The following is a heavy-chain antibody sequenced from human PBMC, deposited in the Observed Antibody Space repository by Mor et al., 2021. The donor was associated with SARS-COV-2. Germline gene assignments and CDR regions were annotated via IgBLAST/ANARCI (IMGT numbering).Heavy chain of an antibody. V-gene: IGHV5-51*01. CDR3: ARRGIAAAAQDWYFDL. J-gene: IGHJ2*01. Sequence: WVRLMPGKGLEWMGIIYPGDSDTRYSPSFQGQVTISADNSISTAYLQWSSLKASDTAMYYCARRGIAAAAQDWYFDLWGRGTLVTVSS. D-gene: IGHD6-13*01. CDR2: IYPGDSDT.